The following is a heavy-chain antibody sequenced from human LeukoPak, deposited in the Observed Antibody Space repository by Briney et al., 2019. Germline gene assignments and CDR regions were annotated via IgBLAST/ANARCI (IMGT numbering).Heavy chain of an antibody. V-gene: IGHV1-69*06. D-gene: IGHD1-26*01. CDR2: IIPIFGTA. CDR1: GGTFSSYA. CDR3: ARGWGLQGAFDI. Sequence: SVKVSCKTSGGTFSSYAISWVRQAPGQGLEWMGGIIPIFGTANYAQKFQGRVTITADKSTSTAYMELSSLRSEDTAVYYCARGWGLQGAFDIWGQGTMVTVSS. J-gene: IGHJ3*02.